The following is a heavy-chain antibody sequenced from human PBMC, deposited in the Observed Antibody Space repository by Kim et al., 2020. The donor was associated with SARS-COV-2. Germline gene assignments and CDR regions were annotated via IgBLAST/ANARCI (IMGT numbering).Heavy chain of an antibody. CDR3: ARDRHSYGYDDY. J-gene: IGHJ4*02. D-gene: IGHD5-18*01. Sequence: GGSLRLSCAASGFTFSSYSMNWVRQAPGKGLEWVSSISSSSSYIYYADSVKGRFTISRDNAKNSLYLQMNSLRAEDTAVYYCARDRHSYGYDDYWGQGTLVTVSS. CDR2: ISSSSSYI. CDR1: GFTFSSYS. V-gene: IGHV3-21*01.